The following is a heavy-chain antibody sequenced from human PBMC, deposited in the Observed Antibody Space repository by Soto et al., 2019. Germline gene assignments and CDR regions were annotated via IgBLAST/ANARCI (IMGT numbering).Heavy chain of an antibody. D-gene: IGHD2-15*01. V-gene: IGHV4-30-4*01. CDR1: GGSISSGDYY. CDR2: IYYSGST. CDR3: ARFVLGYCSGGSCPSHDY. J-gene: IGHJ4*02. Sequence: SETLSLTCTVSGGSISSGDYYWSWIRQPPGKGLEWIGYIYYSGSTYYNPSLKSRVTISVDTSKNQFSLKLSSVTAADTAVYCCARFVLGYCSGGSCPSHDYWGQGTLVTVSS.